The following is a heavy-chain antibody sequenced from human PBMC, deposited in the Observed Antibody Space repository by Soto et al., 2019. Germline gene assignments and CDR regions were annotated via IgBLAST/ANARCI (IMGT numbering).Heavy chain of an antibody. CDR1: GFTVSSNY. CDR2: IYSGGST. V-gene: IGHV3-66*01. D-gene: IGHD6-13*01. CDR3: ARAPISSSCTDQSYYYGMDV. J-gene: IGHJ6*02. Sequence: EVQLVESGGGLVQPGGSLRLSCAASGFTVSSNYMSWVRQAPGKGLEWVSVIYSGGSTYYEDSVKGRFTISRDNSKNTLYLQMNSLRAEDTAVYYCARAPISSSCTDQSYYYGMDVWGQGTTVTVSS.